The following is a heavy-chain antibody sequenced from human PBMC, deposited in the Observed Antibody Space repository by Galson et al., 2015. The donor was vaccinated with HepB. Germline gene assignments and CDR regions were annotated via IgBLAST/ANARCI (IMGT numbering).Heavy chain of an antibody. D-gene: IGHD3-16*01. Sequence: SLRLSCAASGFIFSNYAMNWVRQAPGKGLEWVSAVRGSGDDTYYADSVEGRYTISRDKSKNTLYLQMSGLTAADTAVYYCAKDSGAGGDDYWGQGTLVTVSS. CDR2: VRGSGDDT. V-gene: IGHV3-23*01. CDR1: GFIFSNYA. CDR3: AKDSGAGGDDY. J-gene: IGHJ4*02.